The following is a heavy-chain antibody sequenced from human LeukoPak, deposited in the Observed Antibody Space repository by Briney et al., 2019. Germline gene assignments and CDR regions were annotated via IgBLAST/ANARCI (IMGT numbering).Heavy chain of an antibody. CDR2: ITADSGTT. CDR1: GFTFSTKS. Sequence: SGGSLRLSCAVSGFTFSTKSMNWVRQAPGKGLEWVSYITADSGTTYYADSVKGQFTISRDNAKNSLYLQMNSLRNEDTAVYYCASRDYFDYWGQGTLVTVSS. J-gene: IGHJ4*02. V-gene: IGHV3-48*02. CDR3: ASRDYFDY.